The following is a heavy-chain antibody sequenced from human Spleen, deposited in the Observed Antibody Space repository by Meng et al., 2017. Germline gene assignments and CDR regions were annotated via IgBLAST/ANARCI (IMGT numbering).Heavy chain of an antibody. CDR3: ARPPFGDGTYGMDV. J-gene: IGHJ6*02. CDR2: NYPGDSDT. CDR1: RYSFTTYW. D-gene: IGHD3-10*01. Sequence: GESRKISGKGSRYSFTTYWIGWVRQMSGRGLEWMGINYPGDSDTRYSPSFQGQVTISADKSVSTGYLQWSSLKASDTAMYYCARPPFGDGTYGMDVWGQGTTVTVSS. V-gene: IGHV5-51*01.